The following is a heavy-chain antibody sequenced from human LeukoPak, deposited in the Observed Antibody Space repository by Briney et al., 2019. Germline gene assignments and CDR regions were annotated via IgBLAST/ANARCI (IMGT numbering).Heavy chain of an antibody. CDR2: IKKDGSEK. V-gene: IGHV3-7*01. Sequence: PGGSLRLSCAASGFTFSNYWMSWVRQAPGKGLEWVANIKKDGSEKYYVDSVKGRFTISRDNTKNSLYLQMNSLRAEDTAVYYCAREDGVVIAVGYYYYMDVWGKGTTVTVSS. J-gene: IGHJ6*03. CDR3: AREDGVVIAVGYYYYMDV. CDR1: GFTFSNYW. D-gene: IGHD3-3*01.